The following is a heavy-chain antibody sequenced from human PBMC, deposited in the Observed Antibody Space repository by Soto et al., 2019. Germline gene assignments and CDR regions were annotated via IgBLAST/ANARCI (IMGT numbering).Heavy chain of an antibody. Sequence: EVQLVESGGGLVQPGWSLRLSCAASGFTVSANYMSWVRQAPWKGLEWVSVIYSGGSTYYADSVKGRFTISRDNSKNTRYLQMNILKSEDTAVYYCASIQLGSSSPIDYWGQGTLVTVSS. CDR2: IYSGGST. CDR3: ASIQLGSSSPIDY. D-gene: IGHD6-13*01. CDR1: GFTVSANY. V-gene: IGHV3-66*01. J-gene: IGHJ4*02.